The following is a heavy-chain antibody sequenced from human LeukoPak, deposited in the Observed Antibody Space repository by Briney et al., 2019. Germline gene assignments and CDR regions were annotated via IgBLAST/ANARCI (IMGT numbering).Heavy chain of an antibody. J-gene: IGHJ3*01. Sequence: GGSLRLSCAASGFTFSSYGMHWVRQAPGKGLEWVAVISYDGSNKYYADSVKGRFTISGDNAQNSLYLQMNSLRDEDSGVYFCARDYSRWHGDFDVWGQGTMVTVSS. CDR3: ARDYSRWHGDFDV. D-gene: IGHD6-13*01. CDR1: GFTFSSYG. V-gene: IGHV3-30*03. CDR2: ISYDGSNK.